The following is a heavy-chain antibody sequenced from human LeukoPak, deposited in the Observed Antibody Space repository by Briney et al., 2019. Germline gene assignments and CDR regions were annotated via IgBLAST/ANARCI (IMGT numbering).Heavy chain of an antibody. J-gene: IGHJ4*02. CDR3: ARGFFYGDYVYFDY. CDR1: GFIFSSYS. V-gene: IGHV3-21*01. D-gene: IGHD4-17*01. CDR2: ISSSSSYI. Sequence: GGSLRLSCAASGFIFSSYSMKWVRQDPGKGLEWVSSISSSSSYIYYADSVKGRFTISRDNAKNSLYLQMNSLRAEDTAVYYCARGFFYGDYVYFDYWGQGTLVTVSS.